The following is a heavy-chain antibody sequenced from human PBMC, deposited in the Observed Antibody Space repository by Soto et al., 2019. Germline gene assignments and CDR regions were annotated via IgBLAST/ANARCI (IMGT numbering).Heavy chain of an antibody. D-gene: IGHD4-4*01. CDR2: ISSSSSYI. Sequence: GGSLRLSCAASGFTFSSYSMNWVRQAPGKGLEWVSSISSSSSYIYYADSVKGRFTISRDNAKNSLYLQMKSLRDEDTAVYYCARTVTTSDWFDPWGQGTLVTVSS. V-gene: IGHV3-21*01. CDR1: GFTFSSYS. J-gene: IGHJ5*02. CDR3: ARTVTTSDWFDP.